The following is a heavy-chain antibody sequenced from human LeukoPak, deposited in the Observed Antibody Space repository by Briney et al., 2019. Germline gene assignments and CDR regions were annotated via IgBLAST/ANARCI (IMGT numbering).Heavy chain of an antibody. J-gene: IGHJ4*02. CDR2: IGANSAI. CDR3: ARGEYSSTFDY. D-gene: IGHD6-13*01. Sequence: GGSLRLSCAASGFTFSDYSMNWVRQAPGKGLEWVSYIGANSAIYYADSVKGRFTISRDNSKNTLFLQMNSLRAEDTAVYYCARGEYSSTFDYWGQGALVTVSS. CDR1: GFTFSDYS. V-gene: IGHV3-48*01.